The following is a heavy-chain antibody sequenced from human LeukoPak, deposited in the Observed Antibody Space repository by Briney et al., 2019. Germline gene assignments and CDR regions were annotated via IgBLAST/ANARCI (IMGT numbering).Heavy chain of an antibody. D-gene: IGHD4-23*01. J-gene: IGHJ4*02. CDR1: GGSFSGHY. CDR2: IYYSGST. V-gene: IGHV4-59*11. CDR3: ARGTVVTPFDY. Sequence: PSETLSLTCAVYGGSFSGHYWSWIRQPPGKGLEWIGYIYYSGSTNYNPSLKSRVTISVDTSKNQFSLKLSSVTAADTAVYYCARGTVVTPFDYWGQGTLVTVSS.